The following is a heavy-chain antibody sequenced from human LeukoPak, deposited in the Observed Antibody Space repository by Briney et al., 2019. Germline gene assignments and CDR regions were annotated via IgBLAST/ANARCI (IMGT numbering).Heavy chain of an antibody. J-gene: IGHJ4*02. CDR1: GFTFSTYW. CDR3: ARGRGNSSSWYFDY. V-gene: IGHV3-7*01. D-gene: IGHD6-13*01. CDR2: IKKDGSEK. Sequence: PGGSLRLSCAAPGFTFSTYWLTWVRQAPGKGLEWVANIKKDGSEKYYVDSVKSRFTISRDNAKNSLYLQMNSLRAEDTAVYYCARGRGNSSSWYFDYWGQGTLVTVSS.